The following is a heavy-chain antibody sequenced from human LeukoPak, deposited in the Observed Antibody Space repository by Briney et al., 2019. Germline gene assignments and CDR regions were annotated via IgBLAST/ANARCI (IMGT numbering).Heavy chain of an antibody. CDR3: IMGGFHFDY. V-gene: IGHV3-15*01. CDR2: IKSKSDGGTT. D-gene: IGHD2-15*01. Sequence: GGSLRLSCAASGFTFSNAWMTWVRQAPGKGLEWVGRIKSKSDGGTTDYAAPVKGRFTISRDDSKNMLYLQMNSLKTKDTAVYYCIMGGFHFDYWGQGTLVTVSS. J-gene: IGHJ4*02. CDR1: GFTFSNAW.